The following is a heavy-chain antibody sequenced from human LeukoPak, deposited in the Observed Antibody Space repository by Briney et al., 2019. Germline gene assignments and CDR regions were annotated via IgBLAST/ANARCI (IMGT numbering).Heavy chain of an antibody. D-gene: IGHD2-2*02. Sequence: ASVKVSCKASGYTFTSYGISWVRQAPGQGLEWMGWISAYNGNTNYAQKLQGRVTKTTDTSTSTAYMELRSLRSDDTAVYYCARDGYCSSTSCYTVAFDIWGQGTMVTVSS. CDR2: ISAYNGNT. CDR3: ARDGYCSSTSCYTVAFDI. CDR1: GYTFTSYG. V-gene: IGHV1-18*01. J-gene: IGHJ3*02.